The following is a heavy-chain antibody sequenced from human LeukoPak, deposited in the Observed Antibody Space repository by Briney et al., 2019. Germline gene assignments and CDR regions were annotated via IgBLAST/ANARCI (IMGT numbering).Heavy chain of an antibody. CDR2: LFYSGST. V-gene: IGHV4-59*01. CDR3: ATVAVIRGVTYFGY. CDR1: GGSISSYY. Sequence: YPSETLSLTCTVSGGSISSYYWSWIRQPPGKGLEWIAYLFYSGSTDYNPSLESRVTISVDTSRNQFSLKLRSVTAADTAVYYCATVAVIRGVTYFGYWGQGTLVTVSS. J-gene: IGHJ4*02. D-gene: IGHD3-10*01.